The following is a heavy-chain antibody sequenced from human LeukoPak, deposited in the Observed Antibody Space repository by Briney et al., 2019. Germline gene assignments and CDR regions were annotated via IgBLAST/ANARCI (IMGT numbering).Heavy chain of an antibody. CDR2: IYYSGST. CDR3: ARVAMDHYDSSGYAFDI. J-gene: IGHJ3*02. CDR1: GGSISSYY. V-gene: IGHV4-59*01. D-gene: IGHD3-22*01. Sequence: PSETLSLTCTVSGGSISSYYWSWIRQPPGKGLEWIGYIYYSGSTNYNPSLKSRVTISVDTSKNQFSLKLSSVTAADTAVYYCARVAMDHYDSSGYAFDIWGQGTRVTVSS.